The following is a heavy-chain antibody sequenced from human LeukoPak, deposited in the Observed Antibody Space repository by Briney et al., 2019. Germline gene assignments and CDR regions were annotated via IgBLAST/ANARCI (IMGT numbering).Heavy chain of an antibody. CDR2: INTNTGNP. J-gene: IGHJ4*02. D-gene: IGHD4-17*01. CDR1: GYTFIGYS. V-gene: IGHV7-4-1*02. CDR3: ARDSATTVFDY. Sequence: ASVKVSCKASGYTFIGYSINWVRQAPGQGLEWMGWINTNTGNPTYAQGFTGWFVFSLDASVNTAYLQISSLKTDDTAIFYCARDSATTVFDYWGQGTLVTVSS.